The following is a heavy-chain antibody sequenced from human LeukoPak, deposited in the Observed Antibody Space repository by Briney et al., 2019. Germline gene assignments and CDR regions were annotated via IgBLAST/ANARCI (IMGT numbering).Heavy chain of an antibody. CDR1: GSSINNNF. V-gene: IGHV4-59*08. D-gene: IGHD3-22*01. J-gene: IGHJ4*01. CDR2: IYSTGSA. CDR3: ARHRDYYDT. Sequence: SETLSLTCTVSGSSINNNFWTWIRQPPGKGLEWIGHIYSTGSANYNPSLKSRVLISGGTSKNQISLKLTSVTAADTAVYFCARHRDYYDTWGHGTLVTVSS.